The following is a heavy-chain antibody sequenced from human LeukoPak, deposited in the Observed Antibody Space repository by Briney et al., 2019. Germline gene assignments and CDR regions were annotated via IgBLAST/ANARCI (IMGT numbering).Heavy chain of an antibody. CDR3: TTCGSEGCGAFYM. CDR1: GFTFSHAW. J-gene: IGHJ3*02. V-gene: IGHV3-15*01. D-gene: IGHD5-12*01. Sequence: GGSLRLSCAASGFTFSHAWMNWVRQAPGKELEWVGRIKSKNDGGTIDYAAPVKGRFTISRDDSESTLHLQMNSLKTEDTAIYYCTTCGSEGCGAFYMWGQGTMVTVSS. CDR2: IKSKNDGGTI.